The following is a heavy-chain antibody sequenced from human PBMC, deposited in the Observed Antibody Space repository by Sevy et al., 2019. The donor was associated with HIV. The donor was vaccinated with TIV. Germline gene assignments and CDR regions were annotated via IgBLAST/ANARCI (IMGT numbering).Heavy chain of an antibody. CDR2: ILSKTDGGTT. V-gene: IGHV3-15*07. Sequence: GGSLRLSCAASGFTFSNAWMNWVRQAPGRGLEWVGRILSKTDGGTTDYAAPVKGRLTISRNDSKNTLYLQMNSLKTEDTAVYYCATGSAIVGADAFDIWGQGTMVTVSS. CDR1: GFTFSNAW. CDR3: ATGSAIVGADAFDI. D-gene: IGHD1-26*01. J-gene: IGHJ3*02.